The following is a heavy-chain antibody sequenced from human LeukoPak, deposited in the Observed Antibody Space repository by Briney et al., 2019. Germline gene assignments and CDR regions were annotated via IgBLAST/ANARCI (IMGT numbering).Heavy chain of an antibody. V-gene: IGHV1-69*13. CDR2: IIPIFGTA. CDR3: ARTPNYDLSSDY. J-gene: IGHJ4*02. Sequence: GASVKVSCKASGGTFSSYAISWVRQAPGQGLEWMGGIIPIFGTANYAQKFQGRVTITADESTSTAYMELSSLRSEDTAVSYCARTPNYDLSSDYWGQGTLVTVSS. D-gene: IGHD3-3*01. CDR1: GGTFSSYA.